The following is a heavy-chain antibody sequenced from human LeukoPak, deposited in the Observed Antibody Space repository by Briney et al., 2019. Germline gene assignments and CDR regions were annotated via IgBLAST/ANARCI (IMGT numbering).Heavy chain of an antibody. V-gene: IGHV3-30*04. CDR2: ISYDGCNK. Sequence: GGSLRLSCAASGFTFSSYAMHWVRQAPGKGLEWVAVISYDGCNKYYADSVKGRFTISRDNSKNTLYLQMNSLRAEDTAVYYCAELGITMIGGVWGKGTTVTVSS. D-gene: IGHD3-10*02. CDR3: AELGITMIGGV. J-gene: IGHJ6*04. CDR1: GFTFSSYA.